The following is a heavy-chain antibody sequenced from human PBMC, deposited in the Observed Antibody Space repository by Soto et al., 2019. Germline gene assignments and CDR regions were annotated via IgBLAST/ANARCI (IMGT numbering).Heavy chain of an antibody. Sequence: GGSLRLSCAASGFTFSSYAMSWVRQAPGKGLEWVSAISGSGGSTYYADSVKGRFTISRDNSKNTLYLQMNSLRAEDTAVYYSATALYSGYDGCVDYRDQRYLVTIS. D-gene: IGHD5-12*01. CDR2: ISGSGGST. CDR1: GFTFSSYA. V-gene: IGHV3-23*01. J-gene: IGHJ4*02. CDR3: ATALYSGYDGCVDY.